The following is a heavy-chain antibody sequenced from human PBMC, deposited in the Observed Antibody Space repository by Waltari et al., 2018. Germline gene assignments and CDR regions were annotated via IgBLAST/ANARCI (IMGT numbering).Heavy chain of an antibody. J-gene: IGHJ4*02. CDR1: GYTFTGYY. Sequence: QVQLVQSGAEVKKPGASVKVSCKASGYTFTGYYMHWVRQAPGQGLEWMGWINPNSGGTNDAQKFQGRVTMTRDTSISTAYMELSRLRSDDTAVYYCARDGDYYDSSGYYLWWGQGTLVTVSS. CDR3: ARDGDYYDSSGYYLW. CDR2: INPNSGGT. V-gene: IGHV1-2*02. D-gene: IGHD3-22*01.